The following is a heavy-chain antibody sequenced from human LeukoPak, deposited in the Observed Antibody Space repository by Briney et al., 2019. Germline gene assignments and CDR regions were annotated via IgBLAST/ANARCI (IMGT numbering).Heavy chain of an antibody. CDR2: MNPNSGNT. J-gene: IGHJ6*02. Sequence: APVKVSCKASGYTFTSYDINWVRQATGQGLEWMGWMNPNSGNTGYAQKFQGRVTMTRNTSISTAYMELSSLRSEDTAVYYCARVVDVGATTWYYYYGMGVWGQGTTVTVSS. V-gene: IGHV1-8*01. CDR1: GYTFTSYD. D-gene: IGHD1-26*01. CDR3: ARVVDVGATTWYYYYGMGV.